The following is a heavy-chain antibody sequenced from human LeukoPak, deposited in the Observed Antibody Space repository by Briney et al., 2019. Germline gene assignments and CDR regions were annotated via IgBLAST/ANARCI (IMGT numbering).Heavy chain of an antibody. D-gene: IGHD2/OR15-2a*01. V-gene: IGHV4-39*01. J-gene: IGHJ4*02. CDR1: GGSLSSSSYY. Sequence: SETLSLTCTVSGGSLSSSSYYWGWIRQPPGKGLEWIGSIYYSGSTYYNPSLTSRVTISVDTSKNQFSLKLSSVTAADTAVYYCARLGLISRMYYFDYWGQGTLVTVSS. CDR3: ARLGLISRMYYFDY. CDR2: IYYSGST.